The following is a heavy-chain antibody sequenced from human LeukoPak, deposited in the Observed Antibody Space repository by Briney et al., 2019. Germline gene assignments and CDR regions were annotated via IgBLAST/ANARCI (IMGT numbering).Heavy chain of an antibody. CDR2: ISRSGRTI. D-gene: IGHD3-10*01. J-gene: IGHJ4*02. CDR1: GFTFSNYS. V-gene: IGHV3-48*01. Sequence: GGSLRLSCAASGFTFSNYSLNWVRQAPGKGLEGVSYISRSGRTIYSADSVKGRFTISRDNAKNSLYLQMNSLRAEDTAVYYCARDRAYYGSVYFDFWGQGTLVTVSS. CDR3: ARDRAYYGSVYFDF.